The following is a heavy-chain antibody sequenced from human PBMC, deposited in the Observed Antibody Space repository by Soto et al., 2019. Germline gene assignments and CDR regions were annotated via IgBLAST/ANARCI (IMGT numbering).Heavy chain of an antibody. CDR1: GISYTTYA. CDR3: ARAIRGYVT. J-gene: IGHJ4*02. V-gene: IGHV1-3*01. Sequence: VQLVQSGAEVKKPGASVRISCTASGISYTTYAIHWVRQAPGQGLEWMGWINAGNGDTRYSQRFQGRVTLTRDTSATTPYMDLSSLRSEDTSIYYCARAIRGYVTWGQGTLVTVSS. D-gene: IGHD5-12*01. CDR2: INAGNGDT.